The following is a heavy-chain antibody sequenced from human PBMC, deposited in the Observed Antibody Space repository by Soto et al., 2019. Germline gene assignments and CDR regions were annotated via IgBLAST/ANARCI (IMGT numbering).Heavy chain of an antibody. CDR2: IIPIFGTA. CDR1: GGTFSSYA. J-gene: IGHJ6*02. V-gene: IGHV1-69*01. CDR3: ARDQADIVLMVYAIPQPSYYYGMDV. Sequence: QVQLVQSGAEVKKPGSSVKVSCKASGGTFSSYAISWVRQAPGQGLEWMGGIIPIFGTANYAQKFQGRVTITADESTSTAYMELSSLRSEDTAVYYCARDQADIVLMVYAIPQPSYYYGMDVWGQGTTVTVSS. D-gene: IGHD2-8*01.